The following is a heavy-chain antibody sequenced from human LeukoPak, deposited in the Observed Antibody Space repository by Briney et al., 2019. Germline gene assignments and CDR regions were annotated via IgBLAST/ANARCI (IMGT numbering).Heavy chain of an antibody. Sequence: PGGSLRLSCAASGFTFDDYGMSWVRQAPGKGLEWVPGINWNGGSTGYADSVKGRFTISRDNAKNSLYPQMNSLRAEDTALYYCARGYCSSTSCYFDYWGQGTLVTVSS. J-gene: IGHJ4*02. CDR3: ARGYCSSTSCYFDY. CDR2: INWNGGST. V-gene: IGHV3-20*04. D-gene: IGHD2-2*01. CDR1: GFTFDDYG.